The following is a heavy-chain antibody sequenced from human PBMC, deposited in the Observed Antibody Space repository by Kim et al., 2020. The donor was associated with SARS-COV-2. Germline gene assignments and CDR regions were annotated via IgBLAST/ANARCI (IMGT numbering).Heavy chain of an antibody. J-gene: IGHJ5*02. D-gene: IGHD4-17*01. CDR3: ARWTMTTSSGLWFDP. V-gene: IGHV4-34*01. Sequence: PSLRSRVTISVDTSKNQFSLKLGSVTAADTAVYSCARWTMTTSSGLWFDPWGQGTLVTVSS.